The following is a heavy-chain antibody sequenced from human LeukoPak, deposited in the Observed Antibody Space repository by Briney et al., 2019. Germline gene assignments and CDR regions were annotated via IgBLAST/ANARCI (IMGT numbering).Heavy chain of an antibody. Sequence: ASVKVSCKASGGTFSSYAISWERQAPGQGLEWMGGIIPIFGTANYAQKFQGRVTITADKSTSTAYMELSSLRSEDTAVYYCASINYDILTGYRGYWGQGTLVTGSS. V-gene: IGHV1-69*06. CDR3: ASINYDILTGYRGY. CDR1: GGTFSSYA. CDR2: IIPIFGTA. J-gene: IGHJ4*02. D-gene: IGHD3-9*01.